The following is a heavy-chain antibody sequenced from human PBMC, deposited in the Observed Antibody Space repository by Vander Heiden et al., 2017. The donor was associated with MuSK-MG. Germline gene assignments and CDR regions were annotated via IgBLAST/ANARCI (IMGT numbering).Heavy chain of an antibody. D-gene: IGHD7-27*01. J-gene: IGHJ4*02. CDR3: SRDGLKKLGLDY. V-gene: IGHV4-4*07. Sequence: VLLQESGPGLVKPSETLSLTCAVSGVSIGSHYWIWVRRPAGKGLEWIGRIYDPGHTNFNPSLRSRVTISVDTAKKHLLLSLNSETAADTAVYYWSRDGLKKLGLDYWGQGTPVPVSS. CDR2: IYDPGHT. CDR1: GVSIGSHY.